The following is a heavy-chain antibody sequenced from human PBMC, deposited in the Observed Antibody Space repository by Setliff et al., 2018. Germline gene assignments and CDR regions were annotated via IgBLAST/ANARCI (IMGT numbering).Heavy chain of an antibody. CDR2: IKQDGSEK. V-gene: IGHV3-7*03. J-gene: IGHJ4*02. CDR1: GFTFSSYW. Sequence: PGGSLRLSCAASGFTFSSYWMSWVRQAPGKGLEWVANIKQDGSEKYYVDSVKGRFTISRDNAKNTLYLQMNSLRAEDTAVYYCAKEERLHGDYEAFDYWGQGTLVTVS. D-gene: IGHD4-17*01. CDR3: AKEERLHGDYEAFDY.